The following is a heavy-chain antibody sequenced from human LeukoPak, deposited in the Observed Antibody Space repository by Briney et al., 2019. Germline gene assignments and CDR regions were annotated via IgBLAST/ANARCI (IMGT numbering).Heavy chain of an antibody. V-gene: IGHV3-48*01. Sequence: GGSLRLSCAASGFTFSSYSMNWVRQAPGEGLEWVSYISSSSSTIYYADSVKGRFTISRDNAKNSLYLQMNSLRAEDTAVYYCAKIDFWSGFDWFDPWGQGTLVTVSS. CDR2: ISSSSSTI. J-gene: IGHJ5*02. D-gene: IGHD3-3*01. CDR1: GFTFSSYS. CDR3: AKIDFWSGFDWFDP.